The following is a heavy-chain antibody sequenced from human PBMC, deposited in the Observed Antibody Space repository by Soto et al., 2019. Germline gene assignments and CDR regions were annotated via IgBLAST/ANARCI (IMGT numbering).Heavy chain of an antibody. CDR2: IYYSGST. CDR1: GGSISSYY. D-gene: IGHD1-1*01. V-gene: IGHV4-59*01. J-gene: IGHJ5*02. CDR3: ARVEMATASHWFDP. Sequence: SETLSLTCTVSGGSISSYYWSWIRQPPGKGLEWIGYIYYSGSTNYNPSLKSRVTISVDTSKNQFSLKLSSVTAADTAVYYCARVEMATASHWFDPWGQGTLVTVSS.